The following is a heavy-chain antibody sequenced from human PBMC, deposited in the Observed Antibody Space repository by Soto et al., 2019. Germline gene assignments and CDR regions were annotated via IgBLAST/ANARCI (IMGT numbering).Heavy chain of an antibody. Sequence: QVQLVESGGGVVQPGRSLRLSCTASGFTFSSYGIHWVRQAPGKGLEWVAVISYDGSNTYYADSVKGRFTISRDISKNTAFLQMNSLRGDDTAMYYCAKALVPFLEWLLGVHFFDYWGQGTLVTVSS. J-gene: IGHJ4*02. CDR2: ISYDGSNT. CDR3: AKALVPFLEWLLGVHFFDY. D-gene: IGHD3-3*02. CDR1: GFTFSSYG. V-gene: IGHV3-30*18.